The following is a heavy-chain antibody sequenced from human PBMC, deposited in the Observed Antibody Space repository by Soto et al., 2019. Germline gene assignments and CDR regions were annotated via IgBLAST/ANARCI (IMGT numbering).Heavy chain of an antibody. J-gene: IGHJ6*02. CDR1: GGSISGYY. V-gene: IGHV4-59*01. CDR3: ARQQLLPFYYALDV. D-gene: IGHD6-13*01. Sequence: PSETLSLTCNVSGGSISGYYWSWIRQPPGKGLEYIGYIYYRGSTNYNPSLESRVTMSVDTSRNQFSLKVNSVTAADTAAYYCARQQLLPFYYALDVWGQGTTVTVSS. CDR2: IYYRGST.